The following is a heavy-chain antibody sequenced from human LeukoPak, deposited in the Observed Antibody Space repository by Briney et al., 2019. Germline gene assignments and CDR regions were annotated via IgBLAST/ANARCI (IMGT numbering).Heavy chain of an antibody. D-gene: IGHD1-26*01. V-gene: IGHV1-69-2*01. CDR2: VDPEDGET. CDR1: GYTFTDYY. CDR3: ATDGWLGAPFTLDY. Sequence: GATVKISCKVSGYTFTDYYMHGVQQAPGKGLEWMGLVDPEDGETIYAEKFQGRVTITAETSTDTAYMELSSLRSEDTAVYYCATDGWLGAPFTLDYWGQGTLVTVSS. J-gene: IGHJ4*02.